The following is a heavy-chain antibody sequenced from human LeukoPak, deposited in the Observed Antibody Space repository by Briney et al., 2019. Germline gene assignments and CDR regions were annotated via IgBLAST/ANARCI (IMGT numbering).Heavy chain of an antibody. D-gene: IGHD3-16*02. V-gene: IGHV1-69*04. CDR3: AILLGPVSGVSVNYYYYYGMDV. J-gene: IGHJ6*02. CDR1: GGTFSSYA. CDR2: IIPILGIA. Sequence: SVKVSCKASGGTFSSYAISWVRQAPGQGLEWMGRIIPILGIANYAQKFQGRVTITADKSTSTAYMELSSLRSEDTAVYYCAILLGPVSGVSVNYYYYYGMDVWGQGTTVTVSS.